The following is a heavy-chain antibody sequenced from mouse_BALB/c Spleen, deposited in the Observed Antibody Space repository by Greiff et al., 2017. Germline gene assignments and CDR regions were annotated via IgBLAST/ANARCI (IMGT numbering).Heavy chain of an antibody. Sequence: VQLQQSGAELVRSGASVKLSCTASGFNIKDYYMHWVKQRPEQGLEWIGWIDPENGDTEYAPKFQGKATMTADTSSNTAYLQLSSLTSEDTAVYYCNAGVYDGYYDYWGQGTTLTVSS. CDR2: IDPENGDT. J-gene: IGHJ2*01. V-gene: IGHV14-4*02. CDR3: NAGVYDGYYDY. D-gene: IGHD2-3*01. CDR1: GFNIKDYY.